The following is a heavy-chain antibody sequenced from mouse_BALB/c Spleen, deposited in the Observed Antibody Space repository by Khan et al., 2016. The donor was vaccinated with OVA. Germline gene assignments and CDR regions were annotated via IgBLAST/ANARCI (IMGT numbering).Heavy chain of an antibody. J-gene: IGHJ3*01. D-gene: IGHD2-14*01. Sequence: QVQLKESGAELARPGASVKMSCKASGYTFTSYTMHWVKQRPGQGLEWIGYINPSSSYPNYNQKFKDKATLTADKSSSTAYMQLSSLTSEDSAVYYCTREGAYYRSDGWFAYWDQGTLVTVSA. CDR1: GYTFTSYT. V-gene: IGHV1-4*01. CDR2: INPSSSYP. CDR3: TREGAYYRSDGWFAY.